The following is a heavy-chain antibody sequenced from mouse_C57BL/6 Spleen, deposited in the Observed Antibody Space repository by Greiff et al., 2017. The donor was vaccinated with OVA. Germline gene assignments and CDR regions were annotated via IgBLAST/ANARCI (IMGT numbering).Heavy chain of an antibody. CDR1: GYTFTSYW. J-gene: IGHJ4*01. CDR3: ARYGSRRVAMDD. D-gene: IGHD1-1*01. V-gene: IGHV1-69*01. CDR2: IDPSDSYT. Sequence: VQLQQPGAELVMPGASVKLSCKASGYTFTSYWMHWVKQRPGQGLEWIGEIDPSDSYTNYNQKFKGKSTLTVDKSSSTAYMQLSSLTSEDSAVYFCARYGSRRVAMDDWGQGTSVTGST.